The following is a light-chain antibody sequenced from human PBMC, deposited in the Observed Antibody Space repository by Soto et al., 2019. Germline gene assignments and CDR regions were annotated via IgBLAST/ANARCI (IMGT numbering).Light chain of an antibody. V-gene: IGLV1-44*01. CDR3: AAWYANMRGVV. Sequence: QSGLTQPPSASGTPGQRIIISCSGSSSNIGRYTVNWYQHLPGRAPKVLIYRNSHRPSGVPDRFSGSQSGSSASLAISGRQSEDEADYYCAAWYANMRGVVFGGGTKVTVL. CDR2: RNS. CDR1: SSNIGRYT. J-gene: IGLJ3*02.